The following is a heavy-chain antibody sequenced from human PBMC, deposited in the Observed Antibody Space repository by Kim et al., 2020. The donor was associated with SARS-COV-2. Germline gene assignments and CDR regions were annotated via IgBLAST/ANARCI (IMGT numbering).Heavy chain of an antibody. CDR1: GGSISSSSYY. D-gene: IGHD3-10*01. J-gene: IGHJ2*01. CDR2: IYYSGST. V-gene: IGHV4-39*01. Sequence: SETLSLTCTVSGGSISSSSYYWGWIRQPPGKGLEWIGSIYYSGSTYYNPSLKSRVTISVDTSKNQFSLKLSSVTAADTAVYYCARPGGVDLWGRGTLVTVSS. CDR3: ARPGGVDL.